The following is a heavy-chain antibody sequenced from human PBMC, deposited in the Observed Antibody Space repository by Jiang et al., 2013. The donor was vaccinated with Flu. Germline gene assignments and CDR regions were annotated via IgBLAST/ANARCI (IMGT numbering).Heavy chain of an antibody. CDR2: IYYSGFT. V-gene: IGHV4-59*11. CDR1: SGSISRHY. CDR3: ARDASGMGASFDY. J-gene: IGHJ4*02. D-gene: IGHD1-26*01. Sequence: GLVKPSETLSLTCTVSSGSISRHYWTWIRQPPGKGLEWVGHIYYSGFTNYNPSLKSRISISLDTSKNQFSLKLSSVTAADTALYYCARDASGMGASFDYWGQGALVTVSS.